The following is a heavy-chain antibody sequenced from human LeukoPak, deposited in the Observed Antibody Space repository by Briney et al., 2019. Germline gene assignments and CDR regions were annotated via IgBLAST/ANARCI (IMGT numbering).Heavy chain of an antibody. CDR2: LSTNSGNT. CDR3: ARGAMATRVLDF. J-gene: IGHJ4*02. V-gene: IGHV1-8*01. Sequence: AASVKVSCKTSGYTFTNYDISWVRQATGQGLEWRVWLSTNSGNTAYAQKFRGSVTLTMNTSISPAYMDLSSVSSADTALYYCARGAMATRVLDFWGQGTQVTVSS. CDR1: GYTFTNYD. D-gene: IGHD5-24*01.